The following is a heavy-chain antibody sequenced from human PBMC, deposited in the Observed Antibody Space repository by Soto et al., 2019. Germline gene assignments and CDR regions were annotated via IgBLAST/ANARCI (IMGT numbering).Heavy chain of an antibody. D-gene: IGHD6-13*01. V-gene: IGHV1-2*02. CDR2: INPRSDVT. J-gene: IGHJ4*02. CDR3: VRGSAGGGAY. Sequence: QVQLEQPGAEVKKPGASVKVSCKASGYTFTAYFLHWVRQVPGQGFEWMAWINPRSDVTNYAQKFQGRVTVTRDTAISTVYMELSNMTFNDTAVYYCVRGSAGGGAYWGQGTRVVVSS. CDR1: GYTFTAYF.